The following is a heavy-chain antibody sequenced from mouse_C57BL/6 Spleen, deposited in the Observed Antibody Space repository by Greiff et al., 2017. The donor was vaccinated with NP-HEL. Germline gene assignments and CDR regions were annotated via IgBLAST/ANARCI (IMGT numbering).Heavy chain of an antibody. Sequence: EVQLQQSGPELVKPGASVKMSCKASGYTFTDYNMHWVKQSHGKSLEWIGYINPNNGGTSYNQKFKGKATLTVNKSSNTAYMEISSLTSEDSAVYCCAKDDSNYYSWFAYWGQGTLVTVSA. CDR2: INPNNGGT. V-gene: IGHV1-22*01. J-gene: IGHJ3*01. CDR3: AKDDSNYYSWFAY. CDR1: GYTFTDYN. D-gene: IGHD2-5*01.